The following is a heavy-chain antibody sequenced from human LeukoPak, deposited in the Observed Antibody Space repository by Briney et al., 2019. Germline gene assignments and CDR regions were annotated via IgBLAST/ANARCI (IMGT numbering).Heavy chain of an antibody. V-gene: IGHV4-39*01. CDR1: DGSISSNIYF. J-gene: IGHJ4*02. CDR2: IYFSGAT. CDR3: AKLSSNWYFDS. D-gene: IGHD1-1*01. Sequence: SETLSLTCTVSDGSISSNIYFWGWIRQTPEKGLEWIGNIYFSGATYYNPSLKSRVTISVDTSKNPFSLSLSVVAAADTAVYYCAKLSSNWYFDSWGRGTLVTVSS.